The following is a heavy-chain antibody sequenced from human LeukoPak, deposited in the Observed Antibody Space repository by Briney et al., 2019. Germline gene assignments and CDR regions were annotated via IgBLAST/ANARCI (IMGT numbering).Heavy chain of an antibody. CDR1: GYTFTSYG. D-gene: IGHD2-2*01. Sequence: RASVKVSCKASGYTFTSYGISWVRQAPGQGLEWMGWISAYNGNTNYAQKLQGRVTMTTDTSTSTAYMELRSLRYDDTAVYYCARIHNLGYCSSTSCRHNWFDPWGQGTLVTVSS. V-gene: IGHV1-18*01. CDR2: ISAYNGNT. J-gene: IGHJ5*02. CDR3: ARIHNLGYCSSTSCRHNWFDP.